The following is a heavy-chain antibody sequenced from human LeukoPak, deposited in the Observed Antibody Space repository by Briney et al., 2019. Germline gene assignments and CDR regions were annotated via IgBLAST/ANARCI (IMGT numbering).Heavy chain of an antibody. D-gene: IGHD5-12*01. J-gene: IGHJ4*02. CDR1: GGSISSYY. CDR3: ARLGYSGYDYIDY. Sequence: SETPSLTCTVSGGSISSYYWSWIRQPPGKGLEWMGYIYYSGSTNYNPSLKSRVTISVDTSKNQFSLKLSSVTAADTAVYYCARLGYSGYDYIDYWGQGTLVTVSS. V-gene: IGHV4-59*01. CDR2: IYYSGST.